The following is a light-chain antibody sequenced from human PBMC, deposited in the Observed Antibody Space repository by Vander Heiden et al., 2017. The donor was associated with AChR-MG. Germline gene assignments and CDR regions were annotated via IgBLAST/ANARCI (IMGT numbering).Light chain of an antibody. V-gene: IGLV2-8*01. CDR2: EVS. J-gene: IGLJ3*02. Sequence: QSALTQPPSAPGSPGQSVTISCTGTSSDVGGYNYVSWYQQHPGKAPKVMIYEVSKRPSGVPDRFSGTKSGNTASLTVSGLQVEDEADYYCCSYAGTNNWVFGGGTKLTVV. CDR3: CSYAGTNNWV. CDR1: SSDVGGYNY.